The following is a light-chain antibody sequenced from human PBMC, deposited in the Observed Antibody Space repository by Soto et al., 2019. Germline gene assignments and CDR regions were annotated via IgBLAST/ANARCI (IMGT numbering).Light chain of an antibody. CDR3: QQSHSSPLS. V-gene: IGKV1-39*01. J-gene: IGKJ4*01. CDR2: TAS. Sequence: DIQMTQSPTSLSASVGDRVTISCRASQTIDNNLNWYQQKRGQAPELLIFTASRLQSGVPSRFSGSGSDTDFTLTINTLQPEDFAIYYCQQSHSSPLSFGGGTKVDIK. CDR1: QTIDNN.